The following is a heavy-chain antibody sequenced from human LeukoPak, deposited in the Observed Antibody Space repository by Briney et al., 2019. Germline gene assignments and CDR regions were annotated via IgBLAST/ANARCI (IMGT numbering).Heavy chain of an antibody. CDR2: IYYSGST. Sequence: SETLSLTCTVSGGSISSYYWSWIRQPPGKRLEWIGYIYYSGSTNYNPSLKSRVTISVDTSKNQFSLKLSSVTAADTAVYYCARRKYSSSPPDYWGQGTLVTVSS. D-gene: IGHD6-13*01. V-gene: IGHV4-59*08. CDR3: ARRKYSSSPPDY. J-gene: IGHJ4*02. CDR1: GGSISSYY.